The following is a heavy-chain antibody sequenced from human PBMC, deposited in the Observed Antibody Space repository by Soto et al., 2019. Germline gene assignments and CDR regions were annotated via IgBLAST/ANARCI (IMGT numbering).Heavy chain of an antibody. V-gene: IGHV3-30*18. D-gene: IGHD6-19*01. Sequence: VELVESGGGVVQPGRSLRLSCAASGFTCSDYAMHWVRQAPGKGLEWVAVVSHDGRNTHYADSVKGRFTISRDSSKNTVSLEMTNLRAEDTAVYYCAKGGRQWLVTSDFNYWGQGALVTVSS. J-gene: IGHJ4*02. CDR2: VSHDGRNT. CDR3: AKGGRQWLVTSDFNY. CDR1: GFTCSDYA.